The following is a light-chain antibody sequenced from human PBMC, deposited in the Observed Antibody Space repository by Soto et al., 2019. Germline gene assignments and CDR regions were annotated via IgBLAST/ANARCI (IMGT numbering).Light chain of an antibody. V-gene: IGKV3-15*01. CDR3: QQYNNWPPWT. Sequence: EIVMTQSPATLSVSPGERATLSCRASQSISNNLAWYQQKPGQAPSLLIYGASTRATGIPARFSGSGSGTEFTLTISSLQSEDSAVYYCQQYNNWPPWTFGQGTKLEIK. J-gene: IGKJ2*02. CDR1: QSISNN. CDR2: GAS.